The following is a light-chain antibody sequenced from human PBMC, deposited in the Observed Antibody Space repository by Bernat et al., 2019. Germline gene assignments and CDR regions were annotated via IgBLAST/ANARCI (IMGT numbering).Light chain of an antibody. CDR1: QSISSY. CDR2: AAS. CDR3: QQSYSTPPT. V-gene: IGKV1-39*01. Sequence: DIQMTQSPSSLSASVGDRVTITCRASQSISSYLNWYQQKPGKAPKLLISAASSLRTGVPSRFSGSGSGTDFTLTISSLQPEDFAAYFCQQSYSTPPTFGGGTKVEIK. J-gene: IGKJ4*01.